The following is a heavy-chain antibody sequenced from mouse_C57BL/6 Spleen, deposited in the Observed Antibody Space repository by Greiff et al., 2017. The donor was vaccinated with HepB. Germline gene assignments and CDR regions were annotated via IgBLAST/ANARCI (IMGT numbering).Heavy chain of an antibody. CDR1: GYTFTSYW. J-gene: IGHJ2*01. Sequence: VQLQQPGAELVRPGSSVKLSCKASGYTFTSYWMDRVKQRPGQGLEWIGNIYPSDSETHYNQKFKDKATLTVDKSSSTAYMQLSSLTSEDSAVYYCARRGLGRLFDYWGQGTTLTVSS. D-gene: IGHD4-1*01. CDR2: IYPSDSET. CDR3: ARRGLGRLFDY. V-gene: IGHV1-61*01.